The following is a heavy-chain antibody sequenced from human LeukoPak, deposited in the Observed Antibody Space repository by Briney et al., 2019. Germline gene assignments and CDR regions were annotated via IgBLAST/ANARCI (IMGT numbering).Heavy chain of an antibody. J-gene: IGHJ4*02. V-gene: IGHV3-48*04. CDR3: AKDQLLGGSYTFDY. Sequence: GGSLRLSCAASGFTFSSYSINWVHQAPGKGLEWVSYISSSSSTIYYADSVKGRFTISRDNAKNSLYLQMNSLRAEDTAVYYCAKDQLLGGSYTFDYWGQGTLVIVSS. D-gene: IGHD1-26*01. CDR2: ISSSSSTI. CDR1: GFTFSSYS.